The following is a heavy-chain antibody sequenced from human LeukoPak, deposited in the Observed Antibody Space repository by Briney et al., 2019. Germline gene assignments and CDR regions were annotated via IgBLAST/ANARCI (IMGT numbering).Heavy chain of an antibody. CDR1: GVSISSSSYY. D-gene: IGHD4-23*01. CDR2: IYYSGST. Sequence: PSETLSLTCTVSGVSISSSSYYWGWIRQPPGKGLEWIGSIYYSGSTYYNPSLKSRVTISVDTSKNQFSLKLSSVTAADTAVYYCAGGNSMGHSYYYGMDVSGQGTTVTVSS. J-gene: IGHJ6*02. CDR3: AGGNSMGHSYYYGMDV. V-gene: IGHV4-39*01.